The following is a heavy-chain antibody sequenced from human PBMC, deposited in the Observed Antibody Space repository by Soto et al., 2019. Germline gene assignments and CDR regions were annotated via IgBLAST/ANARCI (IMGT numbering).Heavy chain of an antibody. Sequence: PSETLSLTCTVSGGSISSSGCSWGWIRQPPGKGLEWIGSLYSGGSTYFNPSLKGRVTISVDTSRNQFSLRLNSVTAADTAVYYCAETSGSNYYSPLDYWGQGSLVTVSS. V-gene: IGHV4-39*01. D-gene: IGHD2-15*01. CDR1: GGSISSSGCS. CDR2: LYSGGST. CDR3: AETSGSNYYSPLDY. J-gene: IGHJ4*02.